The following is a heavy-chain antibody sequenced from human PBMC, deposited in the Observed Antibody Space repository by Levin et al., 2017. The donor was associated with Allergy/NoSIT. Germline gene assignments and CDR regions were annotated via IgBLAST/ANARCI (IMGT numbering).Heavy chain of an antibody. CDR1: GFTFSSYA. V-gene: IGHV3-30-3*01. J-gene: IGHJ4*02. CDR3: ARTKYYYDSSGIWIEYYFDY. D-gene: IGHD3-22*01. Sequence: SCAASGFTFSSYAMHWVRQAPGKGLEWVAVISYDGSNKYYADSVKGRFTISRDNSKNTLYLQMNSLRAEVTAVYYCARTKYYYDSSGIWIEYYFDYWGQGTLVTVSS. CDR2: ISYDGSNK.